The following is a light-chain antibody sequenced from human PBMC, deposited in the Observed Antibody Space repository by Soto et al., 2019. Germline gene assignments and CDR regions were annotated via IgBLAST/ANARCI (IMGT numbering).Light chain of an antibody. CDR2: GAS. Sequence: EIVLTQSPATLSLSPGERATLSCRASQSVSSYLAWYQQKPGQAPGLLIYGASTRATGIPARFSGSGSGTEFTLTISSLQSEDFATYYCLQDYDYPRTFGQGTKVDIK. J-gene: IGKJ1*01. V-gene: IGKV3-15*01. CDR1: QSVSSY. CDR3: LQDYDYPRT.